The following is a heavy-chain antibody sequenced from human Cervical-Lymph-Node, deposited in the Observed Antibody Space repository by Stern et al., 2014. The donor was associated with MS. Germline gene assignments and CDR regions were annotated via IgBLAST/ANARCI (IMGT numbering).Heavy chain of an antibody. J-gene: IGHJ5*01. CDR3: TRFLQSGWSDLFDS. CDR2: IKRDGSEP. V-gene: IGHV3-7*01. D-gene: IGHD6-19*01. CDR1: GSTFSTSW. Sequence: VQLVESGGGLVQPGGSQRLSCVASGSTFSTSWMSWVRQAPGKGLEWVANIKRDGSEPYYLDSVKGRFTISRDNAKSSLYLEMNSLRAEDTAVYYCTRFLQSGWSDLFDSWGRRTLVTVSS.